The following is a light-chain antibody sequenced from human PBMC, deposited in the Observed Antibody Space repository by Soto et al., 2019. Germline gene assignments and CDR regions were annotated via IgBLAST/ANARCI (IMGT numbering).Light chain of an antibody. CDR2: GNG. J-gene: IGLJ2*01. Sequence: QSVLTQPTSVSGAPGQRVTISCTGSSSNIGAGYDVHWYQQLPGTAPKLLIYGNGNRPSGVPDRFSGSKSGTSVSLAITGLQAEDEADYYCQSYDSSLSGSVVFGGGTKVTVL. V-gene: IGLV1-40*01. CDR3: QSYDSSLSGSVV. CDR1: SSNIGAGYD.